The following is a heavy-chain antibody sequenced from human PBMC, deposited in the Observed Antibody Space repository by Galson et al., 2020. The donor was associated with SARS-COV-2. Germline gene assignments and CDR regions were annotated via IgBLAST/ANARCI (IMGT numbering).Heavy chain of an antibody. D-gene: IGHD6-13*01. CDR3: ARLLSRSWYFGATFDY. J-gene: IGHJ4*02. V-gene: IGHV4-38-2*02. CDR2: IYHSGST. CDR1: GYSISSGYY. Sequence: SETLSLTCTVSGYSISSGYYWGWIRQPPGKVLEWIWSIYHSGSTYYNPSLKSRVTISVDTSKNQFSLKLSSVTAEDTAVYYCARLLSRSWYFGATFDYWGKGTLVTVSS.